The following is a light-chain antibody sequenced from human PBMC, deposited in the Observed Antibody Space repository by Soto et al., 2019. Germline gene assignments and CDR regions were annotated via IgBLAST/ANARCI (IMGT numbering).Light chain of an antibody. J-gene: IGLJ1*01. CDR3: SSYTSISTPFV. CDR2: DVS. CDR1: SSDIGGYNY. V-gene: IGLV2-14*01. Sequence: QSVLTQPASVSGSPGQSITISCTGTSSDIGGYNYVSWYQQHPGKAPKLMIYDVSYRPSGVSNRFSGSKSGNTASLTISGLQAEDEADYYCSSYTSISTPFVFGTGTKVTVL.